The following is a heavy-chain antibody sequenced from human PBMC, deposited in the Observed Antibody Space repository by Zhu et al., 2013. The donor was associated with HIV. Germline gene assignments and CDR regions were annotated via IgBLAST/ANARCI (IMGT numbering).Heavy chain of an antibody. V-gene: IGHV1-2*02. Sequence: QVQLVQSGAEVRKPGASVTFSCKASGSTFTGYSIHWVRQAPGQGLQWMGWINPNSGGTNFAQRFQGRVTVTRDTSISTVYMEVSRLRSDDTAVYFCARDHQSSILRGVKFDYWGQGTLVTVSS. D-gene: IGHD3-10*01. J-gene: IGHJ4*02. CDR3: ARDHQSSILRGVKFDY. CDR2: INPNSGGT. CDR1: GSTFTGYS.